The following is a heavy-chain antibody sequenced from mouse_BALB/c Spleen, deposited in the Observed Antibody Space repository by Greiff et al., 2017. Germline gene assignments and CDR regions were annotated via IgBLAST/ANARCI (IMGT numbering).Heavy chain of an antibody. CDR1: GFSLTNSG. J-gene: IGHJ2*01. CDR3: AKPGIWGYYFDY. CDR2: IWGDGST. V-gene: IGHV2-6-6*01. D-gene: IGHD4-1*01. Sequence: QVQLKESGPGLVAPSQSLSITCTVSGFSLTNSGVHWVRQSPGKGLEWLGVIWGDGSTNYNSAFKSRLSISKDNSKSQVFLKMNSLQTDDTARYYCAKPGIWGYYFDYWGQGTTLTVSS.